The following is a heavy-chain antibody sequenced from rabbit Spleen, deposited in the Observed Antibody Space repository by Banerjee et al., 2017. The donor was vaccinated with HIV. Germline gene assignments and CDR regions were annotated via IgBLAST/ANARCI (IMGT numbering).Heavy chain of an antibody. Sequence: QSLEESGGGLVKPGASLTLTCTASGLDFSTNYWICWVRQAPGKGLEWIACIDVTKSAVTYYETWAKGRFTISKASSTTVTLQMTSLTAADTATYFCARDSAGREDFSLWGPGTLVTVS. D-gene: IGHD4-2*01. V-gene: IGHV1S40*01. CDR2: IDVTKSAVT. J-gene: IGHJ4*01. CDR1: GLDFSTNYW. CDR3: ARDSAGREDFSL.